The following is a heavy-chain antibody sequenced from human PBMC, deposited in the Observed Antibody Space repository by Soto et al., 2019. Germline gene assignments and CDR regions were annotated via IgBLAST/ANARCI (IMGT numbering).Heavy chain of an antibody. CDR2: IIPIFGTA. J-gene: IGHJ4*02. Sequence: SVKVSCKASGGTFSSYAISWVRQAPGQGLEWMGGIIPIFGTANHAQKFQGRVTITADESTSTAYMELSSLRSEDTAVYYCARGLKAVVTAQFDYWGQGTLVTVSS. V-gene: IGHV1-69*13. CDR3: ARGLKAVVTAQFDY. D-gene: IGHD2-21*02. CDR1: GGTFSSYA.